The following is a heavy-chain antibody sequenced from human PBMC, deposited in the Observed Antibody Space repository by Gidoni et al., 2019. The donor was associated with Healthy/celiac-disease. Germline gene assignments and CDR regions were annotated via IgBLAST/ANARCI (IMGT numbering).Heavy chain of an antibody. CDR2: IYSGGST. CDR1: GFTVSSNY. J-gene: IGHJ4*02. CDR3: ARDLGGYEPQFDY. D-gene: IGHD5-12*01. V-gene: IGHV3-66*01. Sequence: EVQLVASGGGLVQPGGSLRLSCAASGFTVSSNYMSWVRQAPGKGLEWVSVIYSGGSTYYADAVKGRFTISRDNSKNTLYLQMNSLRAEDTAVYYCARDLGGYEPQFDYWGQGTLVTVSS.